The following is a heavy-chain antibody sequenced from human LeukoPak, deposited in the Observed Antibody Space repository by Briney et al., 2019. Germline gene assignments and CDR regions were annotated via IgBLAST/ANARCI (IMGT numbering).Heavy chain of an antibody. Sequence: SVKVSCKXSGGTFSSYAISWVRQAPGQGLEWMGGIIPIFGTANYSQKFQGRVTMTRNTSISTAYMELSSLRSEDTAVYYCARGRGDIVLIEWGQGTLVTVSS. CDR2: IIPIFGTA. CDR1: GGTFSSYA. V-gene: IGHV1-69*05. J-gene: IGHJ4*02. CDR3: ARGRGDIVLIE. D-gene: IGHD2-8*01.